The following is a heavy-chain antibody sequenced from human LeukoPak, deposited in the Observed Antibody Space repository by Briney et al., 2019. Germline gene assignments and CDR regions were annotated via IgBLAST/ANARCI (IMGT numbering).Heavy chain of an antibody. D-gene: IGHD3-10*01. V-gene: IGHV1-46*01. J-gene: IGHJ6*02. CDR1: GYTFTSYY. CDR3: ARDRSLMAAGYYYYYYGMDV. CDR2: INPSGGST. Sequence: ASVKVSCKASGYTFTSYYMHWVRQAPGQGLEWMGIINPSGGSTSYAQKFQGRVTMTRDTSTSTVYMELSSPRSEDTAVYYCARDRSLMAAGYYYYYYGMDVWGQGTTVTVSS.